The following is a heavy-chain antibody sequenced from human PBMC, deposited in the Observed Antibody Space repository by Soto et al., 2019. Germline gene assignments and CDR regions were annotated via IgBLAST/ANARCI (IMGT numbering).Heavy chain of an antibody. V-gene: IGHV4-34*01. CDR2: INHSGST. J-gene: IGHJ6*03. CDR1: GGSFSGYY. Sequence: SETLSLTCAVYGGSFSGYYWSWIRQPPGKGLEWIGEINHSGSTNYNPSLKSRVTISVDTSKNQFSLKLSSVTAADTAVYYCARAYYYYYYYMDVWGKGTTVTVSS. CDR3: ARAYYYYYYYMDV.